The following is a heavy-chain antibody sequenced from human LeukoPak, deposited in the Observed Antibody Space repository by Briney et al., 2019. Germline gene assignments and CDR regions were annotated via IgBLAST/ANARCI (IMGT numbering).Heavy chain of an antibody. CDR2: ISSTGDYI. V-gene: IGHV3-21*01. J-gene: IGHJ4*02. CDR3: ARVTGTTSGAYNS. D-gene: IGHD1-7*01. CDR1: GFTFRSYS. Sequence: GGSLRLSCAASGFTFRSYSMNWVHQAPGKGLEWVASISSTGDYIFYTDSVKGRFTISRDNTENSLYLQMNVLRTEDTAVYYCARVTGTTSGAYNSWGQGTLVTVSS.